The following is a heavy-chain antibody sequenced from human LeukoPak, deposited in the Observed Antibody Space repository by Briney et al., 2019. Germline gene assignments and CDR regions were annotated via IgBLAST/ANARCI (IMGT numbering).Heavy chain of an antibody. CDR2: IKQDGSEK. J-gene: IGHJ4*02. V-gene: IGHV3-7*05. CDR3: ARGVVTAIFYY. Sequence: PGGSLRLFCAAAGFTFSSHWMSWVRQALGKGLQWVANIKQDGSEKNYVDSVRSRFTISRDNAKNSLYLQITRLRAEDTAVYYCARGVVTAIFYYWGQGTLVTVSS. D-gene: IGHD2-21*02. CDR1: GFTFSSHW.